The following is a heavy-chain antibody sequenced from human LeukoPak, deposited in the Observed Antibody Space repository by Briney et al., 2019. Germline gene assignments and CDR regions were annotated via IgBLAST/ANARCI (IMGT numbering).Heavy chain of an antibody. Sequence: ASVKVSCKASGYTFTGYNMHWVRQAPGQGLEWMGWMSPNSGDTKYPQKFQGRVTMTRDTSISTAYMKLTGLTFDDTAVYYCASGLGRSWFDPWGQGTLVTVSS. V-gene: IGHV1-2*02. CDR1: GYTFTGYN. J-gene: IGHJ5*02. CDR3: ASGLGRSWFDP. CDR2: MSPNSGDT. D-gene: IGHD3-16*01.